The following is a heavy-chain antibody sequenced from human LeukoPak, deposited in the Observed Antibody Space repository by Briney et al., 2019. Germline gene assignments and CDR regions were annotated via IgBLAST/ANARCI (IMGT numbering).Heavy chain of an antibody. J-gene: IGHJ6*02. CDR2: ISGTGGST. V-gene: IGHV3-23*01. D-gene: IGHD1-26*01. Sequence: GGSLRLSCAASGFTFSTYAMSWVRQAPGKGLEWVSVISGTGGSTYYADSAKGRFTISRDNSRNTMYLQMNSLRAEDTAVYYCAKDSPIGTYYHYHGLDVWGQGTTVTVSS. CDR1: GFTFSTYA. CDR3: AKDSPIGTYYHYHGLDV.